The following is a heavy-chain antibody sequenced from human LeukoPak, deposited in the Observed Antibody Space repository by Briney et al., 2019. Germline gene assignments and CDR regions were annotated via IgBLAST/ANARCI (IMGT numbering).Heavy chain of an antibody. CDR2: ISGSGGST. Sequence: GGSLRLSCAASGFTFSTYAVNWVRQAPGKGLEWVSTISGSGGSTYYADSVKGRFTISRDNAKNSLYLQMNSLRAEDTAVYYCARGFTLEAFDIWGQGTMVTVSS. D-gene: IGHD1-1*01. V-gene: IGHV3-23*01. CDR3: ARGFTLEAFDI. J-gene: IGHJ3*02. CDR1: GFTFSTYA.